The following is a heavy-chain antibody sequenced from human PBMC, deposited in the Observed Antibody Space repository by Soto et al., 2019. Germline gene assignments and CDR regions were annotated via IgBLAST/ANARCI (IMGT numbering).Heavy chain of an antibody. CDR2: IKQDGSEK. CDR1: GFTFSSYG. CDR3: ARDRSGSYYGINYYYGMDV. J-gene: IGHJ6*02. Sequence: PGGSLRLSWAASGFTFSSYGMSWVGQAPGKGLGWVANIKQDGSEKYYVDSVKGRFTISRDNAKNSLYLQMNSLRAEDTAVYYCARDRSGSYYGINYYYGMDVWGQGTTVTVSS. D-gene: IGHD1-26*01. V-gene: IGHV3-7*01.